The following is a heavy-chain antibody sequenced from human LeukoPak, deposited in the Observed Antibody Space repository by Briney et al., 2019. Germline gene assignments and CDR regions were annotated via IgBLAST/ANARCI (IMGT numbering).Heavy chain of an antibody. D-gene: IGHD2-2*01. Sequence: GGSLRLSCAASGLTFSSYEMNWVRQAPGKGLEWVSYISSSGSTIYYADSVKGRFTISRDNAKNSLYLQMNSLRAEDTAVYYCARLRYCSSTSCSDAEGWFDPWGQGTLVTVSS. CDR2: ISSSGSTI. CDR3: ARLRYCSSTSCSDAEGWFDP. J-gene: IGHJ5*02. CDR1: GLTFSSYE. V-gene: IGHV3-48*03.